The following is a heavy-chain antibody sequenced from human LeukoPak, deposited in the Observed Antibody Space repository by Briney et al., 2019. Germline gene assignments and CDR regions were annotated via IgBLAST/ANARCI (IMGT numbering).Heavy chain of an antibody. V-gene: IGHV3-23*01. D-gene: IGHD4-17*01. Sequence: HPGGSLRLSCAASGFTFRSYGMSWVRQAPGKGLEWVSAISDSGGSTSYADSVKGRFTVTRDNSKSTLYLQMNSLRAGDTAVYFCGRDPNGDYVGAFEFWGPGTLVTVSS. CDR1: GFTFRSYG. CDR3: GRDPNGDYVGAFEF. CDR2: ISDSGGST. J-gene: IGHJ3*01.